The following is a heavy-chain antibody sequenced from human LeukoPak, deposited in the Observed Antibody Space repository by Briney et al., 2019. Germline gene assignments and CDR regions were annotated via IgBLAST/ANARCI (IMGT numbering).Heavy chain of an antibody. D-gene: IGHD3-10*02. CDR1: AFTFTSYS. CDR2: ISSSGSTI. V-gene: IGHV3-48*03. Sequence: GGSLRLSCAASAFTFTSYSSTWVRQAPGKGLEWVSYISSSGSTIYYADSVKGRLTISRDNAKNSLYLQMNSLRAEDTAVYYCAELGITMIGGVWGKGTTVTISS. CDR3: AELGITMIGGV. J-gene: IGHJ6*04.